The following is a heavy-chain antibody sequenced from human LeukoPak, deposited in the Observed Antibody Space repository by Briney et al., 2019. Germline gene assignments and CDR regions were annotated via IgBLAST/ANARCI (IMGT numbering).Heavy chain of an antibody. CDR3: AKGHIAVAYYYFDY. Sequence: RGSLRLSCAASGFTFSSYAMSWVRQAPGKGLEWVSGISGSGGSTYYADSVKGRFTISRDNSKNTLYLQMNSLRAEDTAVYYCAKGHIAVAYYYFDYWGQGTLVTVSS. CDR2: ISGSGGST. CDR1: GFTFSSYA. V-gene: IGHV3-23*01. J-gene: IGHJ4*02. D-gene: IGHD6-19*01.